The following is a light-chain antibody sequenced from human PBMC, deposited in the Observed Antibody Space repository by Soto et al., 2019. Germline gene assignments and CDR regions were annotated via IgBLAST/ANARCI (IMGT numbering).Light chain of an antibody. CDR3: QQRSNWPPWT. CDR2: DAS. Sequence: EIVLTQSPATLSLSPGERATLSCRASQSVSSYLAWYQQKPGQAPRLLIYDASNMATGIPARFSGSGSGTDFTLTISSLEPEDFAVYYCQQRSNWPPWTFGQGTKLEIK. CDR1: QSVSSY. V-gene: IGKV3-11*01. J-gene: IGKJ2*02.